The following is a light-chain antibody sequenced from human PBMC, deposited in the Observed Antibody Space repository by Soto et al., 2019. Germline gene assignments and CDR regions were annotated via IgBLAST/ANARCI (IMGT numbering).Light chain of an antibody. CDR1: SSNIGNQY. CDR3: GTWDSSLSAGV. Sequence: QTVVTQPPSVSAAPGQKVTFSCSGSSSNIGNQYVSWYQQLPGTAPKLLIYENNKRPSGIPDRFSGSKSGTSATLGITGLQTGDEADYYCGTWDSSLSAGVFGTGTKLTVL. V-gene: IGLV1-51*02. J-gene: IGLJ1*01. CDR2: ENN.